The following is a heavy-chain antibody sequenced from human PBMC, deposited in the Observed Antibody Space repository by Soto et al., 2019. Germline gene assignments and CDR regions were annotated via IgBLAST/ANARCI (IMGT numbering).Heavy chain of an antibody. D-gene: IGHD6-6*01. Sequence: GGSLRLSCPASGFTFSSYEMNWVSQAPGKGLEWVSYISSSGSTIYYADSVKGRFTISRDNAKNSLYLQMNSLRAEDTAVYYCAREPTLGWLYSSPLYDYWGQGTLVTVSS. CDR1: GFTFSSYE. CDR2: ISSSGSTI. J-gene: IGHJ4*02. CDR3: AREPTLGWLYSSPLYDY. V-gene: IGHV3-48*03.